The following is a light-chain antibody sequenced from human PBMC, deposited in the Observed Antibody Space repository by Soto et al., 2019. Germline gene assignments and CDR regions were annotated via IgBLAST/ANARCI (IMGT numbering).Light chain of an antibody. CDR2: AAS. V-gene: IGKV1-39*01. Sequence: DIQMTQSPSSLSASVGDRVTITCRASQSISTYLDWYQQKPRKAPKLLIYAASSLQSGVPSRFSGSGSWTDFTLTISSLEPGEFSTYYCPQNYSYSITFGPGTRLEVK. CDR3: PQNYSYSIT. CDR1: QSISTY. J-gene: IGKJ5*01.